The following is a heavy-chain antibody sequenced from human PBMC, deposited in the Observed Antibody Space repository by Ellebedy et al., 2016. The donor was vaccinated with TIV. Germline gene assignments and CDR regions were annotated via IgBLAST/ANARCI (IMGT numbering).Heavy chain of an antibody. CDR2: ISYDGSNK. D-gene: IGHD1-14*01. CDR3: ARATEGLDY. Sequence: GESLKISCAASGFTFSSYGMHWVRQAPGKGLEWVAVISYDGSNKYYADSVKGRFTISRDNSKNTLYLQMNSLRAGDTAVYYCARATEGLDYWGQGTLVTVSS. CDR1: GFTFSSYG. V-gene: IGHV3-30*03. J-gene: IGHJ4*02.